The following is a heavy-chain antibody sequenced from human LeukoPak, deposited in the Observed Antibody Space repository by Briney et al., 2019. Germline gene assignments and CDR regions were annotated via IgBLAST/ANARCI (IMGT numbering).Heavy chain of an antibody. CDR2: ISSNGGST. CDR3: ARDRGVDDYGDYIFDY. D-gene: IGHD4-17*01. CDR1: GFTFSSYA. V-gene: IGHV3-64*01. Sequence: GGSLRLSCAASGFTFSSYAMHWVRQAPGKGLEYVSAISSNGGSTYYGNSVNGRFTISRDNSKNTLYLQMGSLRAEDMAVYYCARDRGVDDYGDYIFDYWGQGTLVTVSS. J-gene: IGHJ4*02.